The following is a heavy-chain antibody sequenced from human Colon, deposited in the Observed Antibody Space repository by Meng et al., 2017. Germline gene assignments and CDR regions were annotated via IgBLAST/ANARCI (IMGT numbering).Heavy chain of an antibody. V-gene: IGHV4-61*01. J-gene: IGHJ5*02. Sequence: VPLQESGPGRVRPSETLSLTCNVSGGSVSSASYYWSWIRQPPGKGLEWIGLIHYSGSRNYNPSLKSRVTMSVDTSKNQVSLKLSSVTAADTAVYYCARGRYSGYLPWGQGTLVTASS. D-gene: IGHD5-12*01. CDR2: IHYSGSR. CDR3: ARGRYSGYLP. CDR1: GGSVSSASYY.